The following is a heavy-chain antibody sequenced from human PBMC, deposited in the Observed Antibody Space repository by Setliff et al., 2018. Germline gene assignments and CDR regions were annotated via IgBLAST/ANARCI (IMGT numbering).Heavy chain of an antibody. D-gene: IGHD3-22*01. CDR1: GGSLSSGSYY. CDR3: AREYYYDSSGSFDY. Sequence: SLTCTVSGGSLSSGSYYWSWIRQPAGKGLEWIGRIYTSGSTNYNPSLKSRVTISVDTSKNQFSLKLSSVTAADTAVYYCAREYYYDSSGSFDYWGQGTLVTVSS. CDR2: IYTSGST. V-gene: IGHV4-61*02. J-gene: IGHJ4*02.